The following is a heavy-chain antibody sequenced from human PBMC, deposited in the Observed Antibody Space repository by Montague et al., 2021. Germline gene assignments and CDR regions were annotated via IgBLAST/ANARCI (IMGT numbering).Heavy chain of an antibody. CDR3: ARNLASAAPGAFDI. Sequence: SLRLSCAASGFSFSSYWMHWVRRAPGKGLLWVSRITLDGSSTTFADSVKGRFTTSRDNAKATLYLQMNSLRVEDTAVYYCARNLASAAPGAFDIWGQGTMVTASS. V-gene: IGHV3-74*01. CDR1: GFSFSSYW. D-gene: IGHD6-13*01. J-gene: IGHJ3*02. CDR2: ITLDGSST.